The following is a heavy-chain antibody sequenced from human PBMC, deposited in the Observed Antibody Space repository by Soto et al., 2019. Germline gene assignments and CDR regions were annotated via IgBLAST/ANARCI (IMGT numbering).Heavy chain of an antibody. J-gene: IGHJ4*02. V-gene: IGHV3-53*01. Sequence: HPGGSLRLSCAASGFTVSSNYMSWVRQAPGKGLEWVSVIYSGGSTYYADSVKGRFTISRDNSKNTLYLQMNSLRAEDTAVYYCARDDVGAFDYWGQGTLVTVSS. CDR2: IYSGGST. CDR3: ARDDVGAFDY. CDR1: GFTVSSNY. D-gene: IGHD1-26*01.